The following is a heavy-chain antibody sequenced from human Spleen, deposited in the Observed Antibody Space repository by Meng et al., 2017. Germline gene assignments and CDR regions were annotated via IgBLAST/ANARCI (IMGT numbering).Heavy chain of an antibody. V-gene: IGHV1-2*06. CDR3: ARTYGDFVDLDY. J-gene: IGHJ4*02. Sequence: ASVKVSCKASGYTFPDYWLHWVRQAPGQGLEWMGRINPNSGGTNYAQKFQGRVTMTRDTSISTAYMELSRLRSDDTAVFYCARTYGDFVDLDYWGQGTLVTVSS. D-gene: IGHD4-17*01. CDR2: INPNSGGT. CDR1: GYTFPDYW.